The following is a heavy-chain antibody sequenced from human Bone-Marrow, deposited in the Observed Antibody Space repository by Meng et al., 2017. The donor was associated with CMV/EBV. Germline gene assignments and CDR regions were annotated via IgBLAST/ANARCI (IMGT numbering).Heavy chain of an antibody. D-gene: IGHD1-26*01. CDR3: ASQLSGSHHWYFDL. V-gene: IGHV1-2*02. J-gene: IGHJ2*01. CDR2: INPNSGGT. Sequence: GLLVEPGAEVKKPGASVKVSCKASGYTFTGYYMHWVRQAPGQGLEWMGWINPNSGGTNYAQKFQGRVTMTRDTSISTAYMELSRLRSDDTAVYYCASQLSGSHHWYFDLWGRGTLVTVSS. CDR1: GYTFTGYY.